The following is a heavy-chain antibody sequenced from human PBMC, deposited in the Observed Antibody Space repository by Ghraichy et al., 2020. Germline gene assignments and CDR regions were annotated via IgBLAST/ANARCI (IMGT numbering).Heavy chain of an antibody. Sequence: GGSLRLSCAASGFTFSSYGMHWVRQAPGKGLEWVAVIWYDGSNKYYADSVKGRFTISRDNSKNTLYLQMNSLRAEDTAVYYCARDLLPEEPAAYFDYWGQGTLVTVSS. J-gene: IGHJ4*02. CDR2: IWYDGSNK. D-gene: IGHD2-2*01. V-gene: IGHV3-33*01. CDR3: ARDLLPEEPAAYFDY. CDR1: GFTFSSYG.